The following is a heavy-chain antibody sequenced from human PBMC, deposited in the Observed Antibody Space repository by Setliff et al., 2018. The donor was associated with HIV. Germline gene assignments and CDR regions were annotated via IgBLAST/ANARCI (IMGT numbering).Heavy chain of an antibody. J-gene: IGHJ3*02. CDR3: ARDDVGYCSGGSCYHLFDTFDI. CDR2: ISSYNDNT. Sequence: ASVKVSCKASGYSFTNYGISWVRQAPGQGLEWMGWISSYNDNTSYALNLQGRVTMTTDTSTSTAYMELRSLRSDDTAVYYCARDDVGYCSGGSCYHLFDTFDIWGQGTVVT. V-gene: IGHV1-18*01. CDR1: GYSFTNYG. D-gene: IGHD2-15*01.